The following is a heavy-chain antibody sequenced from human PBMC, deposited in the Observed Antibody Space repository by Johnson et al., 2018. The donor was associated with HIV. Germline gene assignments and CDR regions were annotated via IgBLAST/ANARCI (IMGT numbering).Heavy chain of an antibody. V-gene: IGHV3-30*02. CDR1: GLAFSSYG. CDR3: AKGLGGSDGWGGDAWPQRGAFDI. Sequence: VQLVESGGGVVQPGGSLRLSCAASGLAFSSYGMHWVRQAPGKGLEWVAFIRYDVTKKYYADSVKGRFTISRDNSKNTLYLQMNSLRAEDTAVYYCAKGLGGSDGWGGDAWPQRGAFDIWGQGTMVTVSS. J-gene: IGHJ3*02. CDR2: IRYDVTKK. D-gene: IGHD3-16*01.